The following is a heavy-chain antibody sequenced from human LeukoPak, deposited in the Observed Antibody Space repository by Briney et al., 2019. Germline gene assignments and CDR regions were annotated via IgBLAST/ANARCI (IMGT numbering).Heavy chain of an antibody. CDR1: GGSFSGYY. J-gene: IGHJ4*02. CDR2: INHSGST. D-gene: IGHD4-17*01. Sequence: SETLSLTCAVYGGSFSGYYWSWIRQPPGKGLEWIGEINHSGSTNYNPSLKSRVTISVDTSKNQFSLKLSSVTAADTAVYYCARHGYSDYGDYEDYWGQGTLVTVSS. V-gene: IGHV4-34*01. CDR3: ARHGYSDYGDYEDY.